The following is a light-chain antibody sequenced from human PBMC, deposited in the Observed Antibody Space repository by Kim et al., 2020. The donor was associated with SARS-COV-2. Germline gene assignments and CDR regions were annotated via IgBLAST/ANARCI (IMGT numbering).Light chain of an antibody. CDR1: SYNIENNY. V-gene: IGLV1-51*01. CDR2: DNN. CDR3: AIWDNSVSAL. J-gene: IGLJ2*01. Sequence: PGQKATIACSGSSYNIENNYVSWYQQLPGTAPNLLIYDNNKRASGIPDRFSGSRSGSSATLGITGLQTGDEAYYYCAIWDNSVSALFGGGTQLTVL.